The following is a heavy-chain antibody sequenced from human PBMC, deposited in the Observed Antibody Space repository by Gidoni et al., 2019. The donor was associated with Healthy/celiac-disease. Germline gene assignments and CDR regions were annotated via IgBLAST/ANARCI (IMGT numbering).Heavy chain of an antibody. CDR1: GFTFSSYS. V-gene: IGHV3-21*01. CDR3: ARDLTGEDASAIFDY. CDR2: ISSSSSYI. Sequence: EVQLVESGGGLVKPGGSLRLSCAASGFTFSSYSMNWVRQAPGKGLEWVSSISSSSSYIYYADSVKGRFTISRDNAKNSLYLQMNSLRAEDTAVYYCARDLTGEDASAIFDYWGQGTLVTVSS. D-gene: IGHD7-27*01. J-gene: IGHJ4*02.